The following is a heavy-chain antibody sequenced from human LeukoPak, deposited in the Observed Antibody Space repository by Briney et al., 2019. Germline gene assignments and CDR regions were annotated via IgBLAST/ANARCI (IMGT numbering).Heavy chain of an antibody. V-gene: IGHV3-23*01. D-gene: IGHD5-18*01. CDR1: GLTFGNYA. CDR3: AKDRDSYGYRGWFDP. CDR2: ISGSGGST. Sequence: GGSLRLSCAGTGLTFGNYAMSWVRQAPGKGLEWVSAISGSGGSTYYADSVKGRFTISRDNSKNTLYLQMNSLRVEDTAVYYCAKDRDSYGYRGWFDPWGQGTLVTVSS. J-gene: IGHJ5*02.